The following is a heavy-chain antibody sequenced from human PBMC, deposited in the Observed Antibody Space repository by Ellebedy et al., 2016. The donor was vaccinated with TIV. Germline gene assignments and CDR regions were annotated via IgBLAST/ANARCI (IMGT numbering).Heavy chain of an antibody. CDR1: GFNFRSYW. CDR2: IYQDGSQK. D-gene: IGHD4-17*01. CDR3: ARRGSYGDYAVQVNSWFDR. Sequence: GESLKISCAASGFNFRSYWMGWVRQAPGKGLAWVANIYQDGSQKYYVGSAEGRFTISRDNAKNSLFLQMNSLRVEDTAVYYCARRGSYGDYAVQVNSWFDRWGRGTLVSVSS. J-gene: IGHJ5*02. V-gene: IGHV3-7*01.